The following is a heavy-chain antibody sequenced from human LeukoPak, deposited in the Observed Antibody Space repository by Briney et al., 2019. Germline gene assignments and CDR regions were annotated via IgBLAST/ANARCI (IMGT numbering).Heavy chain of an antibody. Sequence: KPSETLSLTCTVSDGSISSYYWSWIRQPPGTGLEWIGNIYYTGRTNYNPSLKSRVTISIDTSENQFSLKLNSVTAADTAVYYCARGGGLYSSAWYSYFEHWGQGALVTVSS. J-gene: IGHJ1*01. V-gene: IGHV4-59*01. CDR2: IYYTGRT. CDR1: DGSISSYY. CDR3: ARGGGLYSSAWYSYFEH. D-gene: IGHD6-19*01.